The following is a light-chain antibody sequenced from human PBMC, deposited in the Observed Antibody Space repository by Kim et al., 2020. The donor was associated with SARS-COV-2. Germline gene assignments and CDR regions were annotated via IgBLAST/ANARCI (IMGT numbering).Light chain of an antibody. CDR1: QSVSSSY. V-gene: IGKV3-20*01. J-gene: IGKJ1*01. CDR3: QQYGSSSWT. Sequence: EIVLTQSPGTLSLSPGERATLSCRASQSVSSSYLAWYQQKPGQAPRLLIYGASSSATGIPDRFSGSGSGTDFTLTISRLEPEDFAVYYSQQYGSSSWTFGQGTKVDIK. CDR2: GAS.